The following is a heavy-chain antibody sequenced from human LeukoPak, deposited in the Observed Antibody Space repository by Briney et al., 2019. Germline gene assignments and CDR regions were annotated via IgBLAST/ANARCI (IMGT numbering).Heavy chain of an antibody. D-gene: IGHD3-22*01. J-gene: IGHJ4*02. CDR1: GFTFSGSA. V-gene: IGHV3-73*01. Sequence: SGGSLKLSCAASGFTFSGSAMHWVRQASVKVLEGVGRIRSKANSYATAYAASVKGRFTISRDDSKNTAYLQMNSLKTEDTAVYYCTRQHYYDSSSFDYWGQGTLVTVSS. CDR2: IRSKANSYAT. CDR3: TRQHYYDSSSFDY.